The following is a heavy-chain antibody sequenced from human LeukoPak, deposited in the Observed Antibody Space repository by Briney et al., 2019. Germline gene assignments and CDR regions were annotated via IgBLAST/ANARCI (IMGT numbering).Heavy chain of an antibody. CDR2: ISSSSSYI. Sequence: PGGSLRLSCAASGFTFSSYSMNWVRQAPGKGLEWVSSISSSSSYIYYADSVKGQSTISRDNAKNSLYLQMNSLRAEDTAVYYCARDFQVWFGEAYGMDVWGKGTTVTVSS. J-gene: IGHJ6*04. CDR3: ARDFQVWFGEAYGMDV. D-gene: IGHD3-10*01. V-gene: IGHV3-21*01. CDR1: GFTFSSYS.